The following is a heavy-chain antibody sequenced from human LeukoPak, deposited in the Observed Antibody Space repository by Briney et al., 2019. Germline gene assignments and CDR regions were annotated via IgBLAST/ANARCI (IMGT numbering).Heavy chain of an antibody. CDR3: AVGVVSLVPDALDI. Sequence: ASVKVSCKASGYTFTGYYIHWVRQAPGQGLEWMGWINPNSGGTNYAQKFQGRVTMTRETSISTANMEVSRLRSDDTAVYYCAVGVVSLVPDALDIWGQGTMVTVSS. CDR1: GYTFTGYY. D-gene: IGHD2-8*02. J-gene: IGHJ3*02. V-gene: IGHV1-2*02. CDR2: INPNSGGT.